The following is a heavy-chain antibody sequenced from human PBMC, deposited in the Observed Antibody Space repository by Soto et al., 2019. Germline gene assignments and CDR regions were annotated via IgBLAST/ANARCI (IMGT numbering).Heavy chain of an antibody. CDR1: AVTFTGFG. J-gene: IGHJ4*02. D-gene: IGHD1-26*01. Sequence: PGGSLRLSCAASAVTFTGFGMHWVRQAPGKGLEWVAVIRFDGSNTYYADSVKGRFTISRDNPKNMLYPQMNSLRAEDTAIYYCARDGVGTTTYFGYFDYWGLGTLVTVSS. CDR3: ARDGVGTTTYFGYFDY. CDR2: IRFDGSNT. V-gene: IGHV3-33*01.